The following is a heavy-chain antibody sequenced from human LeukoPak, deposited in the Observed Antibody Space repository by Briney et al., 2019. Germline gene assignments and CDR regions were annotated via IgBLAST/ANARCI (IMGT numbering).Heavy chain of an antibody. CDR2: ISYDGSNK. Sequence: TGGSLRLSCAASGFTFSSYGMHWVRQAPGKGLEWVAVISYDGSNKYYADSVKGRFTISRDNSKNTLYLQMNSLRAEDTAVYYCARELDRSSHIAVAGEGFDYWGQGTLVTVSS. J-gene: IGHJ4*02. V-gene: IGHV3-30*19. CDR3: ARELDRSSHIAVAGEGFDY. CDR1: GFTFSSYG. D-gene: IGHD6-19*01.